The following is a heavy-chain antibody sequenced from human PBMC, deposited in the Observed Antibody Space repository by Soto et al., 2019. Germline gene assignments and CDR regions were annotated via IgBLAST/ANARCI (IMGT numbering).Heavy chain of an antibody. V-gene: IGHV3-30-3*01. CDR3: ARDTTEYQLLWHSDAYYYGMDV. J-gene: IGHJ6*02. CDR1: GFTFSSYA. CDR2: ISYDGSNK. D-gene: IGHD2-2*01. Sequence: GGSLRLSCAASGFTFSSYAMHWVRQAPGKGLEWVAVISYDGSNKYYADSVKGRPTISRDNSKNTLYLQMNSLRAEDTAVYYCARDTTEYQLLWHSDAYYYGMDVWGQGTTVTVSS.